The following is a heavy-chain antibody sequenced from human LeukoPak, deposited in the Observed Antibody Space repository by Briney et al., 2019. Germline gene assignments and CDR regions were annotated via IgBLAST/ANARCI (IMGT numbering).Heavy chain of an antibody. Sequence: ASVKVSCKASGYTFTDYFMHWVRQAPGQGLEWMGWINPNSGGTNYAQKFQGRVTMARDTSISTAYMELSRLRSDDTAVYYCARSPILWWSHPFDYWGQGTLVTVSS. CDR1: GYTFTDYF. V-gene: IGHV1-2*02. D-gene: IGHD2-21*01. J-gene: IGHJ4*02. CDR2: INPNSGGT. CDR3: ARSPILWWSHPFDY.